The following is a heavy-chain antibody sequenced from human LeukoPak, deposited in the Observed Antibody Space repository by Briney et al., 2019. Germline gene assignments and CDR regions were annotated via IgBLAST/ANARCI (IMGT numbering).Heavy chain of an antibody. V-gene: IGHV1-69*13. D-gene: IGHD4-17*01. J-gene: IGHJ4*02. CDR2: IIPIFGTA. Sequence: SVKVSCTASGGTFSIYAISWVRQAPGQGLEWMGGIIPIFGTANYAQKFQGRVTITADESTSTAYMELSSLRSEDTAVYYCASKHYGDYYFDYWGQGTLVTVSS. CDR3: ASKHYGDYYFDY. CDR1: GGTFSIYA.